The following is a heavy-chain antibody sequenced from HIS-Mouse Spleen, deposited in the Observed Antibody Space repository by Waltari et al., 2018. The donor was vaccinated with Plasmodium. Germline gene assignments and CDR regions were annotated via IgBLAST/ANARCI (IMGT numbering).Heavy chain of an antibody. D-gene: IGHD3-16*01. CDR1: GGSISSYY. CDR3: ARGGGFDY. Sequence: QVQLQESGPGLVKPSETLSLTCPVSGGSISSYYWSWIRQPAGKGLEWIGRIYTSGSTNYNTSLKRRVNMAVDTAKNHVSLKLSSVTAADTAVEYCARGGGFDYWGQGTLVTVSS. CDR2: IYTSGST. V-gene: IGHV4-4*07. J-gene: IGHJ4*02.